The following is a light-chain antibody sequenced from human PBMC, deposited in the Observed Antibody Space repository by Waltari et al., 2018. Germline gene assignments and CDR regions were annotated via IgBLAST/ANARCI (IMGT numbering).Light chain of an antibody. V-gene: IGLV1-47*01. J-gene: IGLJ3*02. CDR2: TNE. CDR3: AAWDDSPIGQV. Sequence: QSVLTQPPSASGTPGPRVPISCSGSNPTIGSNPVSWYQHVPGTAPKLVIYTNEQRPSGVPDRFSASKSGTAASLAISGLRSEDEADYYCAAWDDSPIGQVFGGGTKVTVL. CDR1: NPTIGSNP.